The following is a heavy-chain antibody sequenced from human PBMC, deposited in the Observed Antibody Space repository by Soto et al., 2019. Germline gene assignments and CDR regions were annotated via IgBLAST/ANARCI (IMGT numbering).Heavy chain of an antibody. Sequence: PSETLSLTCAVYGGSFSGYYWSWIRQPPGKGLEWIGEINHSGSTNYNPSLTSRVTISVDTSKNQFSLKLSSVTAADTAVYYCARGSHPYYDFWRVYPPTWVDAWGLETLVTAS. D-gene: IGHD3-3*01. CDR2: INHSGST. V-gene: IGHV4-34*01. J-gene: IGHJ5*02. CDR3: ARGSHPYYDFWRVYPPTWVDA. CDR1: GGSFSGYY.